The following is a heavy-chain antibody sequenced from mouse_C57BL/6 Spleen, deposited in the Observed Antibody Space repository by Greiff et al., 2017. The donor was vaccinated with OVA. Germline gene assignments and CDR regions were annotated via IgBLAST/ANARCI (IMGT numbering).Heavy chain of an antibody. D-gene: IGHD2-1*01. Sequence: QVQLQQPGAELVMPGASVKLSCKASGYTFTSYWMHWVKQRPGQGLEWIGEIDPSDSYTNYNQKFKGKSTLTVDKSSSTAYMQLSSLTSEDSAVYYCALYYHHAMDYWGQGTSVTVSS. CDR1: GYTFTSYW. CDR3: ALYYHHAMDY. V-gene: IGHV1-69*01. CDR2: IDPSDSYT. J-gene: IGHJ4*01.